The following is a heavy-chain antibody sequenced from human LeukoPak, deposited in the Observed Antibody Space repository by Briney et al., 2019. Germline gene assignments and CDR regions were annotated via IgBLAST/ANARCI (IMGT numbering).Heavy chain of an antibody. CDR2: ISAYNGNT. V-gene: IGHV1-18*01. J-gene: IGHJ4*02. D-gene: IGHD6-13*01. Sequence: ASVKVSCKASGYTFTSYGISWVRRAPGQGLEWVGWISAYNGNTNYAQKLQGRVTMTTDTSTSTAYMELRSLRSDDTAVYYCARVPVPSPPAGIGGYYFDYWGQGTLVTVSS. CDR3: ARVPVPSPPAGIGGYYFDY. CDR1: GYTFTSYG.